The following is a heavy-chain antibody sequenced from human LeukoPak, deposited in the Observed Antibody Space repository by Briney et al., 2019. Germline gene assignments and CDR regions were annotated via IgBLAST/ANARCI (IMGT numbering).Heavy chain of an antibody. V-gene: IGHV4-34*01. Sequence: SETLSLTCAVYGGSFSGYCWSWIRQPPGKGLEWIGEINHSGSTNYNPSLKSRVTISVDTSKNQFSLKLSSVTAADTAVYYCARGPKDIVVVPAAILDYWGQGTLVTVPS. CDR1: GGSFSGYC. J-gene: IGHJ4*02. D-gene: IGHD2-2*01. CDR3: ARGPKDIVVVPAAILDY. CDR2: INHSGST.